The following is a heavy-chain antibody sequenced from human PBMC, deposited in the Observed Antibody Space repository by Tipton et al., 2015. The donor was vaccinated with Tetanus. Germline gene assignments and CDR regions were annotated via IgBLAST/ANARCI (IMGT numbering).Heavy chain of an antibody. CDR2: VYSSGST. V-gene: IGHV4-4*07. CDR3: ARDFRERSGTYYSYYYTMDV. J-gene: IGHJ6*02. D-gene: IGHD1-26*01. CDR1: GGSLNTFY. Sequence: TLSLTCTVSGGSLNTFYWNWIRQPAGKGLEWIGRVYSSGSTNYNPSLKSRVTMSIDASKNQFSLELTSVTAADTAVYYCARDFRERSGTYYSYYYTMDVWGQGTTVTVSS.